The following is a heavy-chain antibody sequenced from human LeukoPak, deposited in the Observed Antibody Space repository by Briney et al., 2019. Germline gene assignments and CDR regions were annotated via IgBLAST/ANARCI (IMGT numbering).Heavy chain of an antibody. Sequence: GGSLRLPCAASGFTFSRYAMSWVRQAPGKGLEWVSAISGSGGSIYYADSVKGRFTISRDNSKNTLYLQMNSLRAEDTAVYYCARALYYYDSSGYIDSWGQRTPVTVSS. CDR1: GFTFSRYA. D-gene: IGHD3-22*01. V-gene: IGHV3-23*01. J-gene: IGHJ4*02. CDR2: ISGSGGSI. CDR3: ARALYYYDSSGYIDS.